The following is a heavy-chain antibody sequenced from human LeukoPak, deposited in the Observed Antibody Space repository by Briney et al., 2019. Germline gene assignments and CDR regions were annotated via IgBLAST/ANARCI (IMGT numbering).Heavy chain of an antibody. CDR2: ISADNGNT. D-gene: IGHD3-10*01. CDR1: GYTFTSYA. CDR3: ARDFSRGDAMDV. V-gene: IGHV1-18*01. Sequence: ASVKVSCKASGYTFTSYAISWVRQAPGQGLEWMGWISADNGNTDYAQRFQGRVTMTTDTSTSTAYMELRSLRSDDTAVYYCARDFSRGDAMDVWGKGTTVTISS. J-gene: IGHJ6*04.